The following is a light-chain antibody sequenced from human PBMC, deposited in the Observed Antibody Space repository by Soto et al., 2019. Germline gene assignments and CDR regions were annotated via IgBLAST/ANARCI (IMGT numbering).Light chain of an antibody. CDR3: CSYAGSSTYV. CDR2: INN. J-gene: IGLJ1*01. CDR1: SSNIGSNT. Sequence: QSVLTQPPSASGTPGQRVTISCSGSSSNIGSNTVNWFQHLPGTAPKLLIYINNQRPSGVSNRFSGSKSGNTASLTISGLQAEDEADYYCCSYAGSSTYVFGTGTKVTVL. V-gene: IGLV1-44*01.